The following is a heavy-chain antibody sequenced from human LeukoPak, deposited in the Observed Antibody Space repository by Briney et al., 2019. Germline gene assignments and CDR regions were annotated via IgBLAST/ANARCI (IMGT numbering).Heavy chain of an antibody. CDR1: GFTFSSYA. CDR3: AKVKGATNRGPFDY. Sequence: GGSLRLSCAASGFTFSSYAMSWVRQAPGKGLEGVSAISGSGGSTYYADSVKGRFTISRDNSKNTLYLQMNSLRAEDTAVYYCAKVKGATNRGPFDYWGQGTLVTVSS. D-gene: IGHD1-26*01. V-gene: IGHV3-23*01. CDR2: ISGSGGST. J-gene: IGHJ4*02.